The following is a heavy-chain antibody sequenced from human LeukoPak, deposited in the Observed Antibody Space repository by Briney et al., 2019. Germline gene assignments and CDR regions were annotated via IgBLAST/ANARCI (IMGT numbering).Heavy chain of an antibody. V-gene: IGHV5-51*01. CDR1: GYRFTTYW. D-gene: IGHD5-12*01. CDR3: ARSGYSGYEGDY. Sequence: RGESLKIPCQGFGYRFTTYWIAWVRKMPGKGLEWMGIIFPSDSDTRYSPSFQGQVTLSADKSISTAYLQWSSLKASDTAMYCCARSGYSGYEGDYWGQGTLVTVSS. CDR2: IFPSDSDT. J-gene: IGHJ4*02.